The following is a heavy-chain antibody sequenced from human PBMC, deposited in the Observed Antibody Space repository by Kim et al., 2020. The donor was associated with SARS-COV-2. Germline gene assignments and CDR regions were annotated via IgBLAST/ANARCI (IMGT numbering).Heavy chain of an antibody. D-gene: IGHD3-22*01. Sequence: ASVKVSCKASGYTFTSYYMHWVRQAPGQGLEWMGKINPSGGSTSYAQKIQGRLTMIRDTSTNTVYMELSSLRSEDTAVYYCARSSVRGGYYNSYFQHWGQ. CDR1: GYTFTSYY. CDR3: ARSSVRGGYYNSYFQH. V-gene: IGHV1-46*01. CDR2: INPSGGST. J-gene: IGHJ1*01.